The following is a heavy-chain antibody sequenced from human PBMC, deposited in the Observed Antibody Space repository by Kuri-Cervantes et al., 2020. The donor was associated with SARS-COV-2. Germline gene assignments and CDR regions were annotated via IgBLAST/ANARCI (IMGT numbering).Heavy chain of an antibody. CDR1: GYTFTSYG. V-gene: IGHV1-18*01. D-gene: IGHD4-23*01. CDR2: ISAYNGNT. Sequence: ASVKVSCKASGYTFTSYGISWVRQAPGQGLEWMGWISAYNGNTNYAQKLQGRVTMTEDTSTDTAYMGLSSLRSEDTAVYYCAVGDYGGNYPLGSHWGQGTLVTVSS. J-gene: IGHJ4*02. CDR3: AVGDYGGNYPLGSH.